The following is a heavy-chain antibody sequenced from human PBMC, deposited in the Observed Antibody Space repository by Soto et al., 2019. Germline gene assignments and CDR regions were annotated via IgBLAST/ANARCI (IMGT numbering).Heavy chain of an antibody. Sequence: QVQLQQWGAGLLKPSETLSLTCAVYGGSFSGYYWSWIRQPPGKGLEWIGEINHSGSTNYNPSLKSRVTISVDTSKNQFSLKLSSVTAADTAVYYCASRGWYEGFDYWGQGTLVTVSS. V-gene: IGHV4-34*01. CDR3: ASRGWYEGFDY. CDR1: GGSFSGYY. J-gene: IGHJ4*02. CDR2: INHSGST. D-gene: IGHD1-20*01.